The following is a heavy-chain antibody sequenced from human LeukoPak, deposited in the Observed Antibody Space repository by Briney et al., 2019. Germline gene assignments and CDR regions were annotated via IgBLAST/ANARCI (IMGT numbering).Heavy chain of an antibody. D-gene: IGHD6-13*01. J-gene: IGHJ4*02. Sequence: VKPSETLSLTCTVSGDSFSYFYWSWIRQPPGKGLEWIGYIYNSGSTSCNPSLKSRVTISLDTSQNQFSLKLSSLTAADTAVYYCARGVVAAAGRTFNFWGQGTLVTVSS. CDR2: IYNSGST. V-gene: IGHV4-59*01. CDR1: GDSFSYFY. CDR3: ARGVVAAAGRTFNF.